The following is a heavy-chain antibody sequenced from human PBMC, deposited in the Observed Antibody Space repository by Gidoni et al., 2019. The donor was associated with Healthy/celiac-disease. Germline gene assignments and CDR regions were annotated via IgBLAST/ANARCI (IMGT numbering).Heavy chain of an antibody. CDR2: SSSSSSTI. CDR3: ARDSDQPLLPSGFDY. D-gene: IGHD2-2*01. Sequence: EVQLVASGGGLVQPGGSLRLSCAASGFTFSSYSMNWVRQAPGKGLEWVSYSSSSSSTIYYADSVKGRFTISRDNAKNSLYLQMNSLRDEDTAVYYCARDSDQPLLPSGFDYWGQGTLVTVSS. CDR1: GFTFSSYS. J-gene: IGHJ4*02. V-gene: IGHV3-48*02.